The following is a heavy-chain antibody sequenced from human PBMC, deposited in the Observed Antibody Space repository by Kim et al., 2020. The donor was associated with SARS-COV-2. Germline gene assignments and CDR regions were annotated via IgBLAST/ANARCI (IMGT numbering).Heavy chain of an antibody. D-gene: IGHD2-21*02. Sequence: GGSLRLSCAASGFIFHDYTMHWVRQAPGKGLEWVSLITHDGGATFYADSVKGRFTISRDNNRHSLYLQMNSLRTEDAGVYHCASERLQYFHHWGQGTQV. CDR1: GFIFHDYT. CDR3: ASERLQYFHH. CDR2: ITHDGGAT. V-gene: IGHV3-43*01. J-gene: IGHJ1*01.